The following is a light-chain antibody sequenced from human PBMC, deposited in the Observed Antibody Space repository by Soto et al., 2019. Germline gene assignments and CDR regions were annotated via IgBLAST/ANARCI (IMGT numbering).Light chain of an antibody. V-gene: IGKV2-30*01. Sequence: DVVMTQSPLSLPVTLGQPASISCRSSQSLVYSDGNTYLNWCQQRPGQSPRLLSDKVSNRDSGVLDRFSGSGSGTDSTLKISRVEAEDVGFYYCMQVTIGHRTYTFGQGTQLEIK. CDR1: QSLVYSDGNTY. CDR3: MQVTIGHRTYT. J-gene: IGKJ2*01. CDR2: KVS.